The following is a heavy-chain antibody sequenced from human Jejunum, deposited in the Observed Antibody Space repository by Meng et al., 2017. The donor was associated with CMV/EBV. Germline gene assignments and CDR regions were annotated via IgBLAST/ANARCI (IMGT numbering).Heavy chain of an antibody. D-gene: IGHD2-2*01. Sequence: FRGLDIHWVRQASGKGLEWVGRIRSKANSYATAYAASVKGRFTISRDDSKNTAYLQMNSLKTEDTAVYYCTRQLGCSSTSCRNFDYWGQGTLVTVSS. V-gene: IGHV3-73*01. CDR3: TRQLGCSSTSCRNFDY. CDR2: IRSKANSYAT. J-gene: IGHJ4*02. CDR1: FRGLD.